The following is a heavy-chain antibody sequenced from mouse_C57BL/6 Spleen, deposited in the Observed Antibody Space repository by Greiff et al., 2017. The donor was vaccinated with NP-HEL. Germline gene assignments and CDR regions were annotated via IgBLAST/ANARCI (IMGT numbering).Heavy chain of an antibody. CDR1: GYTFTSYW. D-gene: IGHD2-4*01. J-gene: IGHJ2*01. CDR3: ARRADYDGADY. CDR2: IDPSDRYT. V-gene: IGHV1-50*01. Sequence: VQLVESGAEVVKPGASVKLSCKASGYTFTSYWMQWVKQRPGQGLEWIGEIDPSDRYTNYNQKFKGKATLTVDTSSRTAYMQRSSLPSEDSAVYYCARRADYDGADYWGQGTTLTVSS.